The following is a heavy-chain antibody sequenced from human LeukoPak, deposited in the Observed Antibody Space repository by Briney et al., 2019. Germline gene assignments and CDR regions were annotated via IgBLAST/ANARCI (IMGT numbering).Heavy chain of an antibody. CDR2: IYYSGGT. V-gene: IGHV4-39*01. CDR1: GGSISSSSYY. Sequence: SETLSLTCTVSGGSISSSSYYWGWIRQPPGKGLEWIGSIYYSGGTYYNPSLKSRVTISVDTSKNQFSLKLSSVTAADTAVYYCARLSSWFDPWGQGTLVTVSS. CDR3: ARLSSWFDP. J-gene: IGHJ5*02.